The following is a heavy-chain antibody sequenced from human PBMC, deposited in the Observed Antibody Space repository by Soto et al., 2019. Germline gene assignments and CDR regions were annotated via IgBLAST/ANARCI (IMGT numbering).Heavy chain of an antibody. CDR3: AIGTRREMATNSYYYYGMDV. Sequence: ASVKVSCKASGGTFNSYAISWVRQAPGQGLEWMGGIIPIFGTTNYAQKFQGRVTITADESTSTAYMELSSLRSEDTAVYYCAIGTRREMATNSYYYYGMDVWGQGTTVTVSS. D-gene: IGHD5-12*01. V-gene: IGHV1-69*13. J-gene: IGHJ6*02. CDR1: GGTFNSYA. CDR2: IIPIFGTT.